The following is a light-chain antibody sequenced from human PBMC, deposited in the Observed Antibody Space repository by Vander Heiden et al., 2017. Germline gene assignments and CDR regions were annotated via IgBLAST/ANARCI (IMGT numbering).Light chain of an antibody. Sequence: DIHMTQSPSSVSASVGDRVTIPCRASQGIRSWLAWYQQKPGKAPKLLIYAASSLQSGVPSRFSRSGSGTDFTLTISSLQPADFATYYCQQANSFGPTFGAGTKVEIK. CDR1: QGIRSW. J-gene: IGKJ4*01. V-gene: IGKV1-12*01. CDR3: QQANSFGPT. CDR2: AAS.